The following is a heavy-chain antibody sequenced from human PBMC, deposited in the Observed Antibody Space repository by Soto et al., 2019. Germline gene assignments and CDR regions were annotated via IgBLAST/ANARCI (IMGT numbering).Heavy chain of an antibody. J-gene: IGHJ4*02. D-gene: IGHD3-16*01. CDR1: GGSISSYY. Sequence: QVQLQESGPGLVKPSETLSLTCTVSGGSISSYYWSWIRQPPGKGLEWIGYIYYSGSTNYNPSLXXRVXISVDTSKNQFSLKLSSVTAADTAVYYCARARGADYVFDWGQGTLVTVSS. CDR2: IYYSGST. CDR3: ARARGADYVFD. V-gene: IGHV4-59*01.